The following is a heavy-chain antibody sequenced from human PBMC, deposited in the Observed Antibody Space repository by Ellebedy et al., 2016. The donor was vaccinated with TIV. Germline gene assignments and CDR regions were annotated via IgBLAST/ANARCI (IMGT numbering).Heavy chain of an antibody. CDR1: GFVFSNYD. Sequence: GGSLRLXXAVSGFVFSNYDMDWVRKAPGKGLEWVSHIGASGGDTHYADSVKGRFTVSRDYSKNTLHLQMDNLRADNTAVYFCVKEAYYGENDAFDVWGQGTMVSVSS. D-gene: IGHD3-10*01. J-gene: IGHJ3*01. V-gene: IGHV3-23*01. CDR2: IGASGGDT. CDR3: VKEAYYGENDAFDV.